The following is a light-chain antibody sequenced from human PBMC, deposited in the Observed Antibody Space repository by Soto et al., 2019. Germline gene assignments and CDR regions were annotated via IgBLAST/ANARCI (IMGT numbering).Light chain of an antibody. V-gene: IGKV1-5*03. CDR2: KAS. J-gene: IGKJ1*01. Sequence: EIKMSQSPSTLSGSIGDRVTITCRASQTISSWLAWYQQKPGKAPKLLIYKASTLKSGVPSRFSGSGSGTEFTLTISSLQPDDFATYYCQHYNSYSEAFAQGTKV. CDR3: QHYNSYSEA. CDR1: QTISSW.